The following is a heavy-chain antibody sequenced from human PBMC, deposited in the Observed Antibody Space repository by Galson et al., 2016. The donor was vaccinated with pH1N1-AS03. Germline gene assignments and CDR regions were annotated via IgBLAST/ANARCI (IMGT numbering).Heavy chain of an antibody. D-gene: IGHD4-11*01. CDR3: AKTVFTDAFDI. CDR1: GGSISSRDHY. Sequence: SETLSLTCTVSGGSISSRDHYWVWIRQTPGKGLEWIGHIYYSGNSYYNPSLKGRVNFSVDTSKNQFSLKLASVTAADTDVYYCAKTVFTDAFDIWSPGTRVSVSS. V-gene: IGHV4-39*01. J-gene: IGHJ3*02. CDR2: IYYSGNS.